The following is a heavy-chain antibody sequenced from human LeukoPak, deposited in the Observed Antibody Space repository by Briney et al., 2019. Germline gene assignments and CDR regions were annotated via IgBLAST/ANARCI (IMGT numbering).Heavy chain of an antibody. Sequence: GASVKVSCKASGYTFTSYDINWVRQATGQGLEWMGWMTPKSDNTGHAQKFQGRVTMTRNTSLSTAYMELSGLGFEDTAVYYCARGTAVAGTSDAFDIWGQGTMVTVSS. D-gene: IGHD6-19*01. CDR3: ARGTAVAGTSDAFDI. CDR1: GYTFTSYD. V-gene: IGHV1-8*01. J-gene: IGHJ3*02. CDR2: MTPKSDNT.